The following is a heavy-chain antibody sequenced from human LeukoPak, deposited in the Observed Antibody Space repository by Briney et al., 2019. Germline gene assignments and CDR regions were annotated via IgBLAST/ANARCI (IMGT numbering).Heavy chain of an antibody. Sequence: PGGSLRLSCAASGFTFTNYSMNWVRQAPGKGLEWVSYISSSSSTIYYADSVKGRFTISRDNAKNSLYLQMNSLRAEDTAVYYCAKEPDLGIRYYWYFDLWGRGTLVTVSS. D-gene: IGHD7-27*01. CDR1: GFTFTNYS. V-gene: IGHV3-48*04. J-gene: IGHJ2*01. CDR2: ISSSSSTI. CDR3: AKEPDLGIRYYWYFDL.